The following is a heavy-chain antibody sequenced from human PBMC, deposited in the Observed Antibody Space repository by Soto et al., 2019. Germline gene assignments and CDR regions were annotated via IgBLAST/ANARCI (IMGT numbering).Heavy chain of an antibody. CDR3: AKEFFDSSGFYPSLDALDI. CDR2: ISNDGGDK. CDR1: GFTLGTYG. J-gene: IGHJ3*02. Sequence: QVQLAESGGGVVQPGRPLTITCAASGFTLGTYGMHWVRQAPGKGLEWVAVISNDGGDKYYSDSVMGRFTISRDNSKNTLFLQMNSLRAEDTAVYFCAKEFFDSSGFYPSLDALDIWGQGTVVTVSS. V-gene: IGHV3-30*18. D-gene: IGHD3-22*01.